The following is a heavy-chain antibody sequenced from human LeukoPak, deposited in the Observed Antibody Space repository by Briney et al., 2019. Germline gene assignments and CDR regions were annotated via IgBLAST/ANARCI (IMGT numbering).Heavy chain of an antibody. Sequence: PGGSLRLSCAASGFTFSSYSMNWVRQAPGKGLEWVSSISSSSSYMYYADSVKGRFTISRDNSKNTLFLQMNSLRAEDTAVYYCAHGAMYQLDYWAREPWSPSPQ. D-gene: IGHD2-2*01. V-gene: IGHV3-21*04. J-gene: IGHJ4*02. CDR1: GFTFSSYS. CDR2: ISSSSSYM. CDR3: AHGAMYQLDY.